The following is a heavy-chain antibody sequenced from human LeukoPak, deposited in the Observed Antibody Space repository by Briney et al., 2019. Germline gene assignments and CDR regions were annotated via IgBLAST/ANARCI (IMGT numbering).Heavy chain of an antibody. D-gene: IGHD6-19*01. CDR3: ARDRRAVAGPAFDY. CDR2: IYYSGNT. V-gene: IGHV4-39*07. CDR1: GGSIRSTTYY. Sequence: PSETLSLTCTVSGGSIRSTTYYWGWIRQPPGKGLEWIGSIYYSGNTYYSPSLMSRVTISVDTSKNQFSLNPNSVTAADTAVYYCARDRRAVAGPAFDYWGQGNLVIVSS. J-gene: IGHJ4*02.